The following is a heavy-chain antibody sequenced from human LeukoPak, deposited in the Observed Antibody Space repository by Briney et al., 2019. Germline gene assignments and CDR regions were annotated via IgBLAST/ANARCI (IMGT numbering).Heavy chain of an antibody. CDR3: ARVPGTVTTVDY. Sequence: GGSLRLSCAASGFTFNKSWMSWVRQAPGKGLVWVSRINSDGSSTSYADSVKGRFTISRDNAKNTLYLQMNSLRAEDTAVYYCARVPGTVTTVDYWGQGTLVTVSS. CDR1: GFTFNKSW. D-gene: IGHD4-17*01. V-gene: IGHV3-74*01. J-gene: IGHJ4*02. CDR2: INSDGSST.